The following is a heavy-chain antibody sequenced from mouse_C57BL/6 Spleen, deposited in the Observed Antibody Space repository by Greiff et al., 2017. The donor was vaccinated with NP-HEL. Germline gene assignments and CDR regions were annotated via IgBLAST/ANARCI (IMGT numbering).Heavy chain of an antibody. CDR1: GYTFTSYW. CDR2: IDPSDSYT. V-gene: IGHV1-50*01. CDR3: ARLRMDY. Sequence: VQLQQPGAELVKPGASVKLSCKASGYTFTSYWMQWVKQRPGQGLEWIGEIDPSDSYTNYNQKFKGKATLTVDTSSSTAYMQLSSLTSEDSAVYYCARLRMDYWGQGTSVTVSS. J-gene: IGHJ4*01.